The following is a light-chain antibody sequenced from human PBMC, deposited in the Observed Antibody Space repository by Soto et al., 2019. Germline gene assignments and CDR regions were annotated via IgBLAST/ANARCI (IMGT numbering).Light chain of an antibody. CDR1: QSVSSN. J-gene: IGKJ2*01. CDR2: GAS. V-gene: IGKV3-15*01. Sequence: EIVMTQSPATLSVSPGERATLSCRASQSVSSNLAWYQQKPGQAPRLLIYGASTRATGIPARFSGSGSGTEFTLTISSLQSEDFASYYCQHYHSFPHTFGQGAKLEIK. CDR3: QHYHSFPHT.